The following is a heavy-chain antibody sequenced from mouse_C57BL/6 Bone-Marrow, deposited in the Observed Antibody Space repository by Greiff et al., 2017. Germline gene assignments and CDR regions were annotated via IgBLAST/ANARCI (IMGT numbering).Heavy chain of an antibody. CDR1: GFTFSDYG. J-gene: IGHJ4*01. Sequence: EVQVVESGGGLVKPGGSLKLSCAASGFTFSDYGMHWVRQAPEKGLEWVAYISSGGSIIYYADTVQGRFTISRDNAKNTLFLQMTRLRSEDTAMYYCARCSNFGAMDYWGQGTSVTVSA. CDR2: ISSGGSII. V-gene: IGHV5-17*01. D-gene: IGHD4-1*01. CDR3: ARCSNFGAMDY.